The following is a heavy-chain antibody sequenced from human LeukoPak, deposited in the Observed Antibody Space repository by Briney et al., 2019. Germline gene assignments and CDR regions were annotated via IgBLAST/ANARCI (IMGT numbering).Heavy chain of an antibody. V-gene: IGHV1-8*03. CDR3: ARADWKLLQGLAY. D-gene: IGHD1-1*01. CDR1: GYTFANYD. Sequence: GASVKVSCKASGYTFANYDINWVRQATGQGLEWMGWINPHSGNTGYAQKFQGRVSFTRDTSIGTAYVELSNLTSDDTAMYYCARADWKLLQGLAYWGQGTTVTVSS. J-gene: IGHJ4*02. CDR2: INPHSGNT.